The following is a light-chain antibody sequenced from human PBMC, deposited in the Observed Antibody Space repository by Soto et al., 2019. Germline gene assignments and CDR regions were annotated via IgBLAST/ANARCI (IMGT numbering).Light chain of an antibody. J-gene: IGKJ1*01. V-gene: IGKV1-5*03. Sequence: DIQMTQSPSTLSGSVGDRVTITSGASQTISSWLAWYQQKPGKAPKLLIYKASTLKSGVPSRFSGSGSGTEFTLTISSLQPDDFATYYCQHYNSYSEAFGQGTKV. CDR3: QHYNSYSEA. CDR2: KAS. CDR1: QTISSW.